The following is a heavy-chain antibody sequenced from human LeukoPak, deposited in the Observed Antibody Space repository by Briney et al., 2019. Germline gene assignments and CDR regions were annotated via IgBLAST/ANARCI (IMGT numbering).Heavy chain of an antibody. CDR3: AKTRKNRGYYDFWSGPYYYYYGTDV. CDR1: GGSFSGYY. CDR2: INHSGST. D-gene: IGHD3-3*01. J-gene: IGHJ6*02. V-gene: IGHV4-34*01. Sequence: SETLSLTCAVYGGSFSGYYWSWIRQPPGKGLEWIGEINHSGSTNYNPSLKSRVTISVDTSKNQFSLKLSSVTAADTAVYYCAKTRKNRGYYDFWSGPYYYYYGTDVWGQGTTVTVSS.